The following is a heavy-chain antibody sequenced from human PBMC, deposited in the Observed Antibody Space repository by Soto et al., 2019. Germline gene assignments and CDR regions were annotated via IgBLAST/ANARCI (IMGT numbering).Heavy chain of an antibody. CDR1: GFTFSSYA. V-gene: IGHV3-30-3*01. D-gene: IGHD6-6*01. CDR3: ARDPSDPPSYSYYCGMDV. Sequence: QVQLVESGGGVVQPGRSLRLSCAASGFTFSSYAMHWVRQAPGKGLEWVAVISYDGSNKYYADYVKGRFTISRDNAKNTLYLQMNSLRAEDTAVYYCARDPSDPPSYSYYCGMDVWGQGTTVTVSS. J-gene: IGHJ6*02. CDR2: ISYDGSNK.